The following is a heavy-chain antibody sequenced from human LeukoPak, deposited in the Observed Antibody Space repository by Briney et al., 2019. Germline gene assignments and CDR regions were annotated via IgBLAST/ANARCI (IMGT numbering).Heavy chain of an antibody. CDR1: GFTFDDYA. CDR2: ISWDGGST. D-gene: IGHD3-22*01. Sequence: GGSLRLSCAASGFTFDDYAMHWVRQAPGKGLEWVSLISWDGGSTYYADSVKGRFTISRDNSKNSLYLQMNSLRAEDTALYYCAKDMLGYYDSSGPFDYWGQGTLVTVSS. V-gene: IGHV3-43D*03. J-gene: IGHJ4*02. CDR3: AKDMLGYYDSSGPFDY.